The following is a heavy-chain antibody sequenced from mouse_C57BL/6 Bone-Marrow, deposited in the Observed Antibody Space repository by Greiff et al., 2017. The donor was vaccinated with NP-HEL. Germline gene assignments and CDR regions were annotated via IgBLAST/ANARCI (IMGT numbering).Heavy chain of an antibody. V-gene: IGHV1-64*01. CDR1: GYTFTSYW. CDR2: IHPNSGST. Sequence: QVQLQQPGAELVKPGASVKLSCKASGYTFTSYWMHWVKQRPGQGLEWIGMIHPNSGSTNYNEKFKSKATLTVDKSSSTAYMQLSSLTSEDSAVYYCARPYWHWYFDVWGTGTTVTVSS. J-gene: IGHJ1*03. CDR3: ARPYWHWYFDV. D-gene: IGHD1-1*01.